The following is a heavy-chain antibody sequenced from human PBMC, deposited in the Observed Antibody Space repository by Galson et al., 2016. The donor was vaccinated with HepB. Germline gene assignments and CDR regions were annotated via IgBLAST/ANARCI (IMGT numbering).Heavy chain of an antibody. CDR1: GYTFTSYG. CDR2: ISAYIGNT. CDR3: ARDPLGYSHALVRYFDY. Sequence: SVKVSCKASGYTFTSYGISWVRQAPGQGLEWMGWISAYIGNTNYAQKLQGRVTMTTDTSTSTAYMELRSLRSDDTAVYYCARDPLGYSHALVRYFDYWGQGTLVTVSS. J-gene: IGHJ4*02. D-gene: IGHD5-18*01. V-gene: IGHV1-18*01.